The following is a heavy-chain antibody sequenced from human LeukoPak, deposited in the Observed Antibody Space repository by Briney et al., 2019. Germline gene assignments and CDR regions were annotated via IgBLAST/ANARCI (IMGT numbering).Heavy chain of an antibody. D-gene: IGHD5-18*01. J-gene: IGHJ4*02. CDR3: TRALQEADTAMVYFDY. CDR1: GGSISSGGYY. CDR2: IYYSGST. V-gene: IGHV4-31*03. Sequence: SETLSLTCTVSGGSISSGGYYWSWLRQHPGKGLEWIGYIYYSGSTYYNPSLKSRVTISVYTSKNQFSLKLSSVTAADTAVYYRTRALQEADTAMVYFDYWGQGTLVTVYS.